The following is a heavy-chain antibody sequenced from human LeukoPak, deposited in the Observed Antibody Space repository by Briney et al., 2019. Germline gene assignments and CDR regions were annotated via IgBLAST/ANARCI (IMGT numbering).Heavy chain of an antibody. CDR1: GYTFTSYG. D-gene: IGHD1-26*01. CDR2: ISAYNGNT. V-gene: IGHV1-18*01. CDR3: ASALYSGSSFDY. Sequence: ASVKVYCKVSGYTFTSYGISWVRQAPGQGLEWMGWISAYNGNTNYAQKLQGRVTMTTDTSTSTAYMELRSLRSDDTAVYYCASALYSGSSFDYWGQGTLVTVSS. J-gene: IGHJ4*02.